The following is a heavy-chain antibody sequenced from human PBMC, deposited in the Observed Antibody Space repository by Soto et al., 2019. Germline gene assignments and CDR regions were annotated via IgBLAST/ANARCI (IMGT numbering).Heavy chain of an antibody. CDR1: GFTFSSYA. CDR2: TSYDGSNK. Sequence: VQLVESGGGVVQPGRSLRLSCVASGFTFSSYALHWVRQAPGKGLEWVAVTSYDGSNKYYADSVEGRFTISRDNSKNTPYLQTSSLTTDDTAMYYCARDWETSVTGLIDSWGQGTLVTVSS. CDR3: ARDWETSVTGLIDS. V-gene: IGHV3-30-3*01. D-gene: IGHD6-19*01. J-gene: IGHJ4*02.